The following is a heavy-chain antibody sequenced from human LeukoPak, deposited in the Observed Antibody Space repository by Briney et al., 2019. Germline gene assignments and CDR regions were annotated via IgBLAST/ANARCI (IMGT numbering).Heavy chain of an antibody. CDR2: ISYDGSNK. Sequence: GGSLRLSCAASGFTFSSYGMHWVRQAPGKGLEWVAVISYDGSNKYYADSVKGRFTISRDNSKNTLYLQMNSLRAEDTAVYYCAMTAGGLRFLEWFGFDPWGQGTLVTVSS. CDR1: GFTFSSYG. D-gene: IGHD3-3*01. V-gene: IGHV3-30*03. J-gene: IGHJ5*02. CDR3: AMTAGGLRFLEWFGFDP.